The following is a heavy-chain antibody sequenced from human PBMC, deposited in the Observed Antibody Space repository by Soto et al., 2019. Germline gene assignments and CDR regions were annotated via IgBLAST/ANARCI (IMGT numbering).Heavy chain of an antibody. J-gene: IGHJ6*02. V-gene: IGHV1-58*01. CDR3: AAERGYCSSTSCYMYYYGMDV. CDR1: GFTFTSSA. Sequence: ASVKVSCKASGFTFTSSAVQWVRQARGQRLEWIGWIVVGSGNTNYAQEFQERVTITRDMSTSTAYMELSSLRSEDTAVYYCAAERGYCSSTSCYMYYYGMDVWGQGTTVTVSS. CDR2: IVVGSGNT. D-gene: IGHD2-2*02.